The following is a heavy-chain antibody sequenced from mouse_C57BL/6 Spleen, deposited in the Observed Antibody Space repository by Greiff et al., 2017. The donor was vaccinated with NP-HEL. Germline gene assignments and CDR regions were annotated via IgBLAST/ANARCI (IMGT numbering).Heavy chain of an antibody. J-gene: IGHJ2*01. D-gene: IGHD1-1*01. V-gene: IGHV1-72*01. Sequence: QVQLQQPGAELVKPGASVKLSCKASGYTFTSYWMHWVKQRPGRGLEWIGRIDPNSGGTKYNEKFKSKATLTVDKPSITAYMQLSSLTSEDSAVYYCARFRNYYGIDYWGQGTTLTVSS. CDR1: GYTFTSYW. CDR2: IDPNSGGT. CDR3: ARFRNYYGIDY.